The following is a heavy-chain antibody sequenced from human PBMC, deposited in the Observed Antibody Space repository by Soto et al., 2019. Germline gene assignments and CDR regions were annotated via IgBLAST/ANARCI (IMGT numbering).Heavy chain of an antibody. CDR2: NYYSGST. CDR3: AREGAAPYYYYGMDV. J-gene: IGHJ6*02. V-gene: IGHV4-31*03. Sequence: SETLSLTCTVSGGSISSGGYYWTWIRQHPGKGLEWIGYNYYSGSTYYNPSLKSRVTISVDTSKNQFSLKLSSVTAADTAVYYCAREGAAPYYYYGMDVWGQGTTVTVS. CDR1: GGSISSGGYY. D-gene: IGHD6-6*01.